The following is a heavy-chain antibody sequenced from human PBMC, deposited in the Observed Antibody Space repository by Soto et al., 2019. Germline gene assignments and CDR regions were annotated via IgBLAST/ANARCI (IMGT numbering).Heavy chain of an antibody. V-gene: IGHV1-18*01. Sequence: GASLKVSCXASGYTFTSYAIHWVRQAPGQRLEWMGWINAGNGNTNYAQKLQGRVTMTTDTSTSTAYMELRSLRSDDTAVYYCARDAPPEDYWGQGTLVTVSS. CDR2: INAGNGNT. CDR1: GYTFTSYA. CDR3: ARDAPPEDY. J-gene: IGHJ4*02.